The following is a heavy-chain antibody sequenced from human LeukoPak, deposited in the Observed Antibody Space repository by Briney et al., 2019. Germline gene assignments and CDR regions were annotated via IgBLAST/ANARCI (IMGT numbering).Heavy chain of an antibody. Sequence: SETLSLTCTVSGGSIKTGGYSWTWIRQPAGKGLEWIGRIYSSGSTNYNPSLKSRVTMSVDTSKNQVSLKLSSVTAADTAVYYCARGAGYSGSYQYYFDYWGQGTLVTVSS. J-gene: IGHJ4*02. CDR2: IYSSGST. D-gene: IGHD1-26*01. V-gene: IGHV4-61*02. CDR1: GGSIKTGGYS. CDR3: ARGAGYSGSYQYYFDY.